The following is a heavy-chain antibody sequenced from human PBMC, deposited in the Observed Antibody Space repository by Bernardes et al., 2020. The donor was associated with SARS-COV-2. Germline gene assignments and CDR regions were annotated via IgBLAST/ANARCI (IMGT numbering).Heavy chain of an antibody. J-gene: IGHJ3*02. CDR1: GFTFDDYA. Sequence: GVSLRLSCAASGFTFDDYAMHWVRQAPGKGLEWVSGISWNSCSIGYADSVKGRFTISRDNAKNSLYLQMNSLRAEDTALYYCAKLPRGEENDAFDIWGQGTMVTVSS. CDR2: ISWNSCSI. V-gene: IGHV3-9*01. CDR3: AKLPRGEENDAFDI.